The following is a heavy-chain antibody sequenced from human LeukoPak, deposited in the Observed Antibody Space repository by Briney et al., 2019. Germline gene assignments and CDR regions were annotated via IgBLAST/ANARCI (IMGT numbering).Heavy chain of an antibody. J-gene: IGHJ4*02. CDR3: ARDDDYAEFDY. CDR2: IWYDGSNK. Sequence: GGSLRLSCAASGFTFSSYGMHWVRQAPGKGLEWVAVIWYDGSNKYYADSVKGRFTISRDNSKNTLYLQMNSLRAEDTAVYYCARDDDYAEFDYWGQGTLVTVSS. CDR1: GFTFSSYG. D-gene: IGHD4-17*01. V-gene: IGHV3-33*01.